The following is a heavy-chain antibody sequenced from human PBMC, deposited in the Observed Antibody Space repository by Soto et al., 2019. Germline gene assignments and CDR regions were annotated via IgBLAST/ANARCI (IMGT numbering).Heavy chain of an antibody. J-gene: IGHJ4*02. CDR3: ARSPN. CDR2: INRDGTEK. Sequence: GGSLILSCAASGFTFSSDWMSWVRQAPGEGLEWVANINRDGTEKYYVDSVKGRFTISRDNAKNSLYLQMNSLRAEDTALYYCARSPNWGQGTLVTVSS. V-gene: IGHV3-7*01. CDR1: GFTFSSDW.